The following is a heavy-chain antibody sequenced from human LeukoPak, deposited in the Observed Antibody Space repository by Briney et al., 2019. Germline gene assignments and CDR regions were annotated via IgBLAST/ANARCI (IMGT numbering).Heavy chain of an antibody. CDR1: GGSISSYC. CDR2: IYYSGST. CDR3: ARDGGDKDY. D-gene: IGHD2-21*01. J-gene: IGHJ4*02. V-gene: IGHV4-59*01. Sequence: SETLSLTCTVSGGSISSYCWSWIRQPPGKGLEWIGHIYYSGSTNYNPSLKSRVTISVDTSKNQFSLKLSSVTAADTAVYYCARDGGDKDYWGQGTLVTVSS.